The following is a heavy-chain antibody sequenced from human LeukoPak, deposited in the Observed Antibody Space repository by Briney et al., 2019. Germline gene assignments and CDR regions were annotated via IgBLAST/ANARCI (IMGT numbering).Heavy chain of an antibody. V-gene: IGHV4-61*02. CDR2: IYTSGST. J-gene: IGHJ4*02. D-gene: IGHD2-15*01. CDR1: GGSISSSSYY. Sequence: PSETLSLTWTVSGGSISSSSYYWSWIREPAGKGLEWIGRIYTSGSTNYNPSLKSRVTISVDTSKNQFSLRLSSVTAAATAVYYCAREKRQYCRGPNCRKNYEIIDYWGQGTLVTVSS. CDR3: AREKRQYCRGPNCRKNYEIIDY.